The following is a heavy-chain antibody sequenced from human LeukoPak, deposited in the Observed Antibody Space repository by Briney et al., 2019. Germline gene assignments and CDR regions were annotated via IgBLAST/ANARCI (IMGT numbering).Heavy chain of an antibody. J-gene: IGHJ4*02. CDR1: GFIFSTYA. Sequence: PGGSLRLSCAASGFIFSTYAMSWVRQAPGEEMEWVSTVTGGGETYYADPVKGRFTVSRDNSKNTVYMEMKSLRVEDTAVYYCVKRSGTLRTIDYWGQGTLVTVSS. D-gene: IGHD3-10*01. V-gene: IGHV3-23*01. CDR2: VTGGGET. CDR3: VKRSGTLRTIDY.